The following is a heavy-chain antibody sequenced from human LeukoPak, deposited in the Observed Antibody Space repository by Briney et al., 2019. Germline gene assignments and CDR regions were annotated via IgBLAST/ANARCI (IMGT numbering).Heavy chain of an antibody. CDR1: KFTFSSYA. D-gene: IGHD2-15*01. Sequence: GGSLRLSCAASKFTFSSYAMSWVRQAPGKGLEWVSGISGSGGITHYADSVKGRFTISRDNSKNTLSLQMNSLRAEDTAIYYCDKWWRADNNYYMNVWGKGTTVTVSS. CDR2: ISGSGGIT. CDR3: DKWWRADNNYYMNV. J-gene: IGHJ6*03. V-gene: IGHV3-23*01.